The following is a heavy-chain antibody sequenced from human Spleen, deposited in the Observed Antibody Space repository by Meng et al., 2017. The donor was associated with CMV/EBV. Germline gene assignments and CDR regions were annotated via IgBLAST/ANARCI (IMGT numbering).Heavy chain of an antibody. CDR2: ISWDGSVT. V-gene: IGHV3-30-3*01. D-gene: IGHD3-16*01. CDR1: GFTFSNFP. Sequence: GESLKISCAASGFTFSNFPMHWIRQAPGKGLEWVAVISWDGSVTKYADSVRGRFTISRDDSKNTLFLHTNSLRLDDTAVYYCARDPIKGAPDHFDYWGQGTLVTVSS. J-gene: IGHJ4*02. CDR3: ARDPIKGAPDHFDY.